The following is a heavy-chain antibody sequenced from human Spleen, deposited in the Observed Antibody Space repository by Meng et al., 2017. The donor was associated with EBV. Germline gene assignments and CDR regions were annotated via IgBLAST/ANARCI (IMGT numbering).Heavy chain of an antibody. J-gene: IGHJ4*02. Sequence: QLGGSGDKVGKPGSPVTVSRKASGGTFSTFAISWLRQAPGQGLEWLEVIIPIHPTPAYAQKFQGRVKITADESTSTAYMELSSLTFEDTAAYYCARHPGAYYSDTSGFETYFDSWGQGTLVTVSS. CDR3: ARHPGAYYSDTSGFETYFDS. V-gene: IGHV1-69*01. D-gene: IGHD3-22*01. CDR2: IIPIHPTP. CDR1: GGTFSTFA.